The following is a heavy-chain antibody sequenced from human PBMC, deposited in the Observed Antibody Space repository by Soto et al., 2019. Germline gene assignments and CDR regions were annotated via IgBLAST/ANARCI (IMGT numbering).Heavy chain of an antibody. J-gene: IGHJ4*02. CDR2: IYYSGST. Sequence: LSLTCTVSGGSVSSGSYYWSWIRQPPGKGLECIGYIYYSGSTNYNPSLKSRVTISVDTSKNQFSLKLSSVTAADTAVYYCARSPHANYYDSSGYYYPFDYWGQGTLVTVSS. V-gene: IGHV4-61*01. CDR1: GGSVSSGSYY. D-gene: IGHD3-22*01. CDR3: ARSPHANYYDSSGYYYPFDY.